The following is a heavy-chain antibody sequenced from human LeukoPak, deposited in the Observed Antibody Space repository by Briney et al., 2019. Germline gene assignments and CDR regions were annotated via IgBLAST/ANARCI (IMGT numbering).Heavy chain of an antibody. CDR2: ISTSGSSI. CDR1: GFTFSDYY. D-gene: IGHD2-15*01. Sequence: GGSLRLSCAASGFTFSDYYMSWIRQAPGKGLEWISYISTSGSSIYYADSVKGRFTVSRDNAKKSLFLQMNSLRAEDTAVYYCAKLRCGGGNCYSTDAFDIWGQGTMVTVSS. CDR3: AKLRCGGGNCYSTDAFDI. V-gene: IGHV3-11*01. J-gene: IGHJ3*02.